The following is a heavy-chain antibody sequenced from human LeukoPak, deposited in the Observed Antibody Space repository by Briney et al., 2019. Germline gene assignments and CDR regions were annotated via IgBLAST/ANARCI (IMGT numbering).Heavy chain of an antibody. V-gene: IGHV3-30-3*01. D-gene: IGHD3-22*01. CDR2: ISYDGSNK. CDR3: ARDLNYYDSSGYPY. J-gene: IGHJ4*02. Sequence: QSGGSLRLSCAASGFTFSSYAMHWVRQAPGKGLEWVAVISYDGSNKYYADSVKGRFTISRDNSKNTLYLQMNSLRAEDTAVYYCARDLNYYDSSGYPYLGQGTLVTVSS. CDR1: GFTFSSYA.